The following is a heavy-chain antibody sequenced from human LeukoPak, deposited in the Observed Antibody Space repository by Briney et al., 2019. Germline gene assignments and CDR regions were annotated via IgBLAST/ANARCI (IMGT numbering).Heavy chain of an antibody. D-gene: IGHD4-23*01. Sequence: PGGSLRLSCAASGFTVSSNYMSWVRQAPGKGLEWVSVIYSGGSTYYADSVKGRFTISRDNSKNTLYLQMNSLRAEDTAVYYCAKGDYGANSPFDYWGQGTLVTVSS. CDR3: AKGDYGANSPFDY. V-gene: IGHV3-66*01. J-gene: IGHJ4*02. CDR2: IYSGGST. CDR1: GFTVSSNY.